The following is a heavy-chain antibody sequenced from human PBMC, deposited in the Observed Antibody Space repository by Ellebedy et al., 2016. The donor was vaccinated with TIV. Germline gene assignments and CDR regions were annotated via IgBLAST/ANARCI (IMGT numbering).Heavy chain of an antibody. Sequence: ASVKVSCKAFGYTFTTYYIHWVRQAPGQGLEWMAWIYPYNGQTNHAQKFQDRVTLTTDTSTSTAYMELRSLTSDDTAVYYCTKDSYFSGSYLAWFDPWGQGTLVTVSS. CDR3: TKDSYFSGSYLAWFDP. CDR2: IYPYNGQT. J-gene: IGHJ5*02. V-gene: IGHV1-18*04. D-gene: IGHD3-10*01. CDR1: GYTFTTYY.